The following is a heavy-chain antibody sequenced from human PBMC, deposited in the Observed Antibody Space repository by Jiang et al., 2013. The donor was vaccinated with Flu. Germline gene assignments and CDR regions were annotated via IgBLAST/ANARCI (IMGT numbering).Heavy chain of an antibody. CDR3: AREAHGDYVEAWFDP. Sequence: WSWIRQPAGKGLEWIGRIYTSGSTNYNPSLKSRVTMSVDTSKNQFSLKLSSVTAADTAVYYCAREAHGDYVEAWFDPWGQGTLVTVSS. CDR2: IYTSGST. V-gene: IGHV4-4*07. J-gene: IGHJ5*02. D-gene: IGHD4-17*01.